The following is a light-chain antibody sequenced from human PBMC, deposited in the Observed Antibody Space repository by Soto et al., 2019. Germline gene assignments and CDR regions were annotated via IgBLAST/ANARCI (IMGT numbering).Light chain of an antibody. CDR3: QQRKT. Sequence: EIVLTQSPATLSLSPGERATLSCRASQSVSSYLAWYQQKPGQAPRLLIYDASNRATGIPARFSGSGSGTDFTLTISSLEPEDFAVYYCQQRKTFVVGTKVDIK. V-gene: IGKV3-11*01. J-gene: IGKJ4*01. CDR2: DAS. CDR1: QSVSSY.